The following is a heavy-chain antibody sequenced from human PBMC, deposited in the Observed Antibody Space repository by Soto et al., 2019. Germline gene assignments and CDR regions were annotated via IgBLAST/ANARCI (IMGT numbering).Heavy chain of an antibody. CDR3: VRSINRRSYFFVF. J-gene: IGHJ4*02. CDR1: GYRFTSYW. Sequence: PGESLKISCKASGYRFTSYWIGWVRQMPGKGLEWMGIIYPGDSEIRYSPSFQGQVTMSADKSTSTAYLQWNSLKASDTAMYYFVRSINRRSYFFVFWCQGLPVTGST. D-gene: IGHD3-10*01. CDR2: IYPGDSEI. V-gene: IGHV5-51*01.